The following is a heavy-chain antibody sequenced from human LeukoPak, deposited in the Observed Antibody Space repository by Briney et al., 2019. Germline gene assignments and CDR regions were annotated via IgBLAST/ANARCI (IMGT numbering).Heavy chain of an antibody. CDR3: ARVRGYCSSTSCYWAFDI. CDR1: GYTFTSYY. D-gene: IGHD2-2*01. J-gene: IGHJ3*02. Sequence: GASVKVSCKASGYTFTSYYMHWVRQAPGQGLEWMGWINPNSGGTNYAQKFQGRITMTRDTSISTAYMELSRLRSDDTAVYYCARVRGYCSSTSCYWAFDIWGQGTMVTVSS. V-gene: IGHV1-2*02. CDR2: INPNSGGT.